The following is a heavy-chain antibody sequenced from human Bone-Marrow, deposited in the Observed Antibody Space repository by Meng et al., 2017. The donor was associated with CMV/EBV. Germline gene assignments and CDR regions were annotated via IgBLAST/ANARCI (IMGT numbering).Heavy chain of an antibody. D-gene: IGHD4-11*01. V-gene: IGHV3-30*04. CDR1: GFTFSSYA. CDR2: ISYDGSNK. CDR3: ARAPAWWSKRSNYDGYYYGMDV. J-gene: IGHJ6*02. Sequence: GGSLRLSCAASGFTFSSYAMHWVRQAPGKGLEWVAVISYDGSNKYYADFVKGRFTISRDNSKDTLYLQMNSLRAEDTAVYYCARAPAWWSKRSNYDGYYYGMDVWGQGTTVTVSS.